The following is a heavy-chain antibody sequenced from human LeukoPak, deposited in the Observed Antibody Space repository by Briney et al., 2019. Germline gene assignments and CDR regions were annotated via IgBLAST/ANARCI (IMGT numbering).Heavy chain of an antibody. V-gene: IGHV4-59*11. CDR1: GGSITGHY. D-gene: IGHD3-16*01. CDR2: IHYTGST. CDR3: ARLHALGAEEFDP. J-gene: IGHJ5*02. Sequence: SETLSLTCTVSGGSITGHYWSWIRQPPGKELEWIGYIHYTGSTNYNPSLNSRITRSVDTPNNQFSLRLTSVTATDTAVYYCARLHALGAEEFDPWGQGALVTVSS.